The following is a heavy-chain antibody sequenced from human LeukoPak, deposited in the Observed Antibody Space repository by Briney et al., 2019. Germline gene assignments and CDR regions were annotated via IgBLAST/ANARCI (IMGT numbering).Heavy chain of an antibody. J-gene: IGHJ4*02. CDR2: INHSGST. V-gene: IGHV4-34*01. CDR1: GGSFSGYY. D-gene: IGHD3-22*01. CDR3: ARWSSGYFLRAFDY. Sequence: SETLSLTCAVYGGSFSGYYWSWIRQPPGKGLEWNGEINHSGSTNYNPSLKSRVTISVDTSKNQFSLKLSSVTAADTAVYYCARWSSGYFLRAFDYWGQGTLVTVSS.